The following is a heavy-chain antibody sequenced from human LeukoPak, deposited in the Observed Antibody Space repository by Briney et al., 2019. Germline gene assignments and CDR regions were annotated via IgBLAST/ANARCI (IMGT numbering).Heavy chain of an antibody. CDR1: GGTFSSYA. D-gene: IGHD4-23*01. J-gene: IGHJ5*02. V-gene: IGHV1-69*06. CDR2: IIPIFGTA. Sequence: SVKVSCKASGGTFSSYAISWVRQAPGQGLEWMGGIIPIFGTANYAQKFQGRVTITADKSTSTAYMELSSLRSEDTAVYYCASNDYGGNSDWFDPWGQGTLVTVSS. CDR3: ASNDYGGNSDWFDP.